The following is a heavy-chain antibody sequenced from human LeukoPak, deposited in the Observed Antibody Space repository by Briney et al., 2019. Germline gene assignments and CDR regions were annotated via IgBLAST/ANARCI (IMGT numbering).Heavy chain of an antibody. CDR1: GGSISSSIYY. CDR3: ARRVGGFVESASNWFDP. CDR2: MSYSGST. Sequence: SETLSLTCTVSGGSISSSIYYWGWIRRPPGKGLEWIGSMSYSGSTYYNPSLKSRVTISVDTSKNQFSLKLSSVTAADTAVYYCARRVGGFVESASNWFDPWGQGTLVTVSS. J-gene: IGHJ5*02. V-gene: IGHV4-39*01. D-gene: IGHD3-10*01.